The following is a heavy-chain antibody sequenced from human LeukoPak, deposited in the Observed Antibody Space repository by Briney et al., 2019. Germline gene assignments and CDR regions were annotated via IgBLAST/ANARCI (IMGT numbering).Heavy chain of an antibody. D-gene: IGHD3-10*01. Sequence: SETLSLTCAVYGGSFSGYYWSWIRQPPGKGLEWIGEINHSGSTNYNPSLKSRVTISVDTSKNQFSLKLSSVTAADTAVYYCASGGSGSYYNSRYFDYWGQGTLVTVSS. V-gene: IGHV4-34*01. CDR2: INHSGST. CDR1: GGSFSGYY. J-gene: IGHJ4*02. CDR3: ASGGSGSYYNSRYFDY.